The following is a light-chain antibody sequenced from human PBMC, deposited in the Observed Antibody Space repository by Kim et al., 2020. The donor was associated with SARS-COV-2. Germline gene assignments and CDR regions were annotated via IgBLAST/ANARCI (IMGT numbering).Light chain of an antibody. Sequence: EIVMTQSPATLSVSPGERATLSCRASQSVSRDLAGYQQKPGQAPRRLIYGASSRAPGIPARFSGSGFGTDFTPTISRLEPEDFAVYYCQAYNDWTPDTVSQGPKLEI. V-gene: IGKV3D-15*01. CDR2: GAS. CDR3: QAYNDWTPDT. J-gene: IGKJ2*01. CDR1: QSVSRD.